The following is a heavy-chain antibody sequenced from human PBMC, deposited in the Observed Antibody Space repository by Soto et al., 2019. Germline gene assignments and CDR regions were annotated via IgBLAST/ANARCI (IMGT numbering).Heavy chain of an antibody. CDR3: APAARPNYYYGMDV. CDR1: GFTFSSYA. V-gene: IGHV3-23*01. J-gene: IGHJ6*02. D-gene: IGHD6-6*01. CDR2: ISGSGGST. Sequence: EVQLLESGGGLVQPGGSLRLSCAASGFTFSSYAMSWVRQAPGKGLEWVAAISGSGGSTYYADSVKGRFTISRDNTKNTLYLQNNSLRAEDTAVYYCAPAARPNYYYGMDVWGQGTTVTVSS.